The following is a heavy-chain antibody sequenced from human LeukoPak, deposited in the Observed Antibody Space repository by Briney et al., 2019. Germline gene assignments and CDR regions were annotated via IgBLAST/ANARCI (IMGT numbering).Heavy chain of an antibody. J-gene: IGHJ5*02. CDR2: IYTSGST. Sequence: PSETLSLTCTVSGGSISSGSYYWSWIRQPAGKGLEWIGRIYTSGSTNYNPSLKSRVTISVDTSKNQFSLKLSSVTAADTAVYYCARQAIYCSSTSCENNWFDPWGQGTLVTVSS. V-gene: IGHV4-61*02. CDR1: GGSISSGSYY. CDR3: ARQAIYCSSTSCENNWFDP. D-gene: IGHD2-2*01.